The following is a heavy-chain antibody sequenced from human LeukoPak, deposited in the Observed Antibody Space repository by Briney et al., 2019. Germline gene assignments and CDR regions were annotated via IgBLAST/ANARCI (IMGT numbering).Heavy chain of an antibody. V-gene: IGHV3-23*01. J-gene: IGHJ4*02. CDR1: GFTFNNFA. CDR2: IVGSGGST. Sequence: GGSLRLSCAASGFTFNNFAMNCVRQAPGKGLEWVSTIVGSGGSTFYAASVKGRFTISRDTSKDTLYLQMNSLRADDTAVYYCAKPPRQGFFFDYWGQGTLVTVSS. CDR3: AKPPRQGFFFDY.